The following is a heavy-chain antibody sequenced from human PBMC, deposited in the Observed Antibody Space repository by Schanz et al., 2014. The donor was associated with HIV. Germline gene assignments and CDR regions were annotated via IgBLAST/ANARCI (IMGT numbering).Heavy chain of an antibody. J-gene: IGHJ6*02. V-gene: IGHV1-46*01. CDR1: GYTLSSYY. CDR3: ASREFGVYYYGMDV. CDR2: MNPKDGSA. Sequence: QVQLVQSGAEVKKPGASVKVSCKASGYTLSSYYMQWVRQAPGQGLEWMGIMNPKDGSATYAQKFQGRVTMTRDTSTSTVYMELSSLRSEDTAVYYCASREFGVYYYGMDVWGQGTMVTVSS. D-gene: IGHD3-16*01.